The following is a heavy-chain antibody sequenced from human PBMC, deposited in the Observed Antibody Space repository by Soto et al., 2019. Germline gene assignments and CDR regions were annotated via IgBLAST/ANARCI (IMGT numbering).Heavy chain of an antibody. J-gene: IGHJ4*02. V-gene: IGHV1-3*01. D-gene: IGHD3-22*01. Sequence: QVQLAQSGAEVKKPGASVEVSCKASGYTFTSYAMHWVRQAPGQRLEWMGWINAGNGNTKYSQKFQGRVTITRDTSASTAYMELSSLRSEDTAVYYCARVLTMLGVVVTPLGYWGQGTLVTVSS. CDR2: INAGNGNT. CDR3: ARVLTMLGVVVTPLGY. CDR1: GYTFTSYA.